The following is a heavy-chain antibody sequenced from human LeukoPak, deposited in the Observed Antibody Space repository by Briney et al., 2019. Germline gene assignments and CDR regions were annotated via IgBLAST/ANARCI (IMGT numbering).Heavy chain of an antibody. CDR3: ARDSYNKSPRNFHYYYDLDV. CDR2: IIPIFSST. CDR1: GGNFSNYA. V-gene: IGHV1-69*05. Sequence: SVKVSCKASGGNFSNYAIIWVRQAPGQGLEWVGGIIPIFSSTSYAQKFQDRVTITTDESTTTAYMELSSLRSEDTAVYYCARDSYNKSPRNFHYYYDLDVWGRGTTVTVSS. D-gene: IGHD1-1*01. J-gene: IGHJ6*03.